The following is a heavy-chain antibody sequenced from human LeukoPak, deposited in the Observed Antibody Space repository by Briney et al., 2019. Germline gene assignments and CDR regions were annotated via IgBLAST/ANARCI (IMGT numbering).Heavy chain of an antibody. D-gene: IGHD2-2*02. CDR1: GGSISTTSDY. CDR2: IYYSGST. J-gene: IGHJ4*02. V-gene: IGHV4-39*07. CDR3: ARARALDCSSTSCFTGYLDY. Sequence: PSETLSPTCTVSGGSISTTSDYWGWIRQPPGKGLEWIGSIYYSGSTFYNPSLKSRVTISVDTSKNQFSLKLSSVTAADTAVFYCARARALDCSSTSCFTGYLDYWGQGTLVTVSS.